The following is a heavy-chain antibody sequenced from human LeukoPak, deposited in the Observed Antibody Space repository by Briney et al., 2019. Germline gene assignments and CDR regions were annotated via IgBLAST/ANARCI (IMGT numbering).Heavy chain of an antibody. D-gene: IGHD3-22*01. V-gene: IGHV3-11*04. CDR1: GFTFSDYY. Sequence: GGSLRLSCAASGFTFSDYYMSWIRQAPGKGLEWVSYISSSGSTIYYADPVKGRFTISRDNAKNSLYLQMNSLRAEDTAVYYCARGSFDSSGYFHDAFDIWGQGTMVTVSS. CDR3: ARGSFDSSGYFHDAFDI. CDR2: ISSSGSTI. J-gene: IGHJ3*02.